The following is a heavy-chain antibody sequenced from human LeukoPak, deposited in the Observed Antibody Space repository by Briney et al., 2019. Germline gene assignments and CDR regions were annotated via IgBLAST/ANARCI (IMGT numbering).Heavy chain of an antibody. CDR1: GFTVSSNY. V-gene: IGHV3-66*01. CDR3: ARLGPAAHYFDY. D-gene: IGHD2-2*01. Sequence: GGSLRLSCAASGFTVSSNYMSWVRQAPGKGLEWFSVIYSGGSTYYADSVKGRFTISRDNSKNTLYLQMNSLRAEDTAVYYCARLGPAAHYFDYWGQGTLVTVSS. J-gene: IGHJ4*02. CDR2: IYSGGST.